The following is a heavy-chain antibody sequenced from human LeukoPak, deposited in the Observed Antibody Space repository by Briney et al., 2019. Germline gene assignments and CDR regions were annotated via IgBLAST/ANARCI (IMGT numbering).Heavy chain of an antibody. D-gene: IGHD3-16*01. CDR1: GFSFNRRG. V-gene: IGHV3-48*04. CDR3: ARIDGPTVFTYYMDL. CDR2: ISPRSETI. Sequence: PGESLRLSCATSGFSFNRRGMNWVRHPPGKGLEWVSYISPRSETIYYAESVKGRFTVSRDDSKDSLYLQMHTLRAEDTAVYYCARIDGPTVFTYYMDLWGNGTTVTVAS. J-gene: IGHJ6*03.